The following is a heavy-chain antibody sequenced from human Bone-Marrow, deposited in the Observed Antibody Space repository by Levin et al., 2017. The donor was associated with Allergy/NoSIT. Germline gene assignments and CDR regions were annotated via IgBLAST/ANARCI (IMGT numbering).Heavy chain of an antibody. CDR2: IYHSGST. Sequence: NASETLSLTCAVSGYSISSGYYWGWIRQPPGKGLEWIGSIYHSGSTYYNPSLKSRVTISVDTSKNQFSLKLSSVTAADTAVYYCAREGGYCSGGSCSLDAFDIWGQGTMVTVSS. CDR3: AREGGYCSGGSCSLDAFDI. J-gene: IGHJ3*02. D-gene: IGHD2-15*01. V-gene: IGHV4-38-2*02. CDR1: GYSISSGYY.